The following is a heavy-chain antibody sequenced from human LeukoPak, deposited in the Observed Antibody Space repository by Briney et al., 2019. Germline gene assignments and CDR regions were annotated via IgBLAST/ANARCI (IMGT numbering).Heavy chain of an antibody. V-gene: IGHV4-34*01. CDR1: GGSFSGYY. CDR3: ARTRVTVTTVFVWFDP. Sequence: SETLSLTCAVYGGSFSGYYWSWIRQPPGKGLEWIGEINHSGSTNYNPSLKSRVTISVDTSKNQFSLKLSSVTAADTAVYYCARTRVTVTTVFVWFDPWGQGTLVTVSS. CDR2: INHSGST. D-gene: IGHD4-17*01. J-gene: IGHJ5*02.